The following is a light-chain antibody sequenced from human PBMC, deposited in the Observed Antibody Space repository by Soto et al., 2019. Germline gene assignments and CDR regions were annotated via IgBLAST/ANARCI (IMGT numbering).Light chain of an antibody. V-gene: IGKV3-15*01. CDR1: QSVSNR. CDR2: GAS. Sequence: EIVMTQSPATLSVSPGERATLSCSASQSVSNRLAWYQQKPGQAPRVLIYGASTRATGIPARFSGSGSGTEFTLTISSLQSEDFAVYFCQHYNDWPPTWTFGQGTRVEIK. CDR3: QHYNDWPPTWT. J-gene: IGKJ1*01.